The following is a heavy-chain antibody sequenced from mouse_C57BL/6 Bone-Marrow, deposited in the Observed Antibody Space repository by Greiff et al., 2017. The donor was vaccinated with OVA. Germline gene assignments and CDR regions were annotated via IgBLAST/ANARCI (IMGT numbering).Heavy chain of an antibody. CDR3: ARATGTCGAWFAY. Sequence: QVQLQQPGAELVKPGASVKLSCKASGYTFTSYWMHWVKQRPGQGLEWIGMIHPNSGSTNYNEKFKSKATLTVDKSSSTAYMQLSSLTSEDSAVYVCARATGTCGAWFAYWGQGTLVTVSA. V-gene: IGHV1-64*01. CDR2: IHPNSGST. D-gene: IGHD4-1*02. CDR1: GYTFTSYW. J-gene: IGHJ3*01.